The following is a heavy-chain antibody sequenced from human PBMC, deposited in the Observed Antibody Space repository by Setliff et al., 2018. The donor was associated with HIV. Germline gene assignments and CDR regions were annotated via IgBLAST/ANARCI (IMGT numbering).Heavy chain of an antibody. J-gene: IGHJ5*02. V-gene: IGHV4-38-2*02. CDR1: GYSISSGYY. Sequence: PSETLSLTCTVSGYSISSGYYWGWIRQPPGQGREWIGSIYNTGTTYYNPSLKSRVTLSLDTAKNQFSLELTSVTAADTAVYYCARHDCGGDCSINWFDPWGQGTRVTVSS. CDR3: ARHDCGGDCSINWFDP. CDR2: IYNTGTT. D-gene: IGHD2-21*02.